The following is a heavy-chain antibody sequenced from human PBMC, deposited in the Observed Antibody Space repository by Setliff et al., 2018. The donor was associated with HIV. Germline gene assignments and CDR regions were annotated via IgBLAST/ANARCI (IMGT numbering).Heavy chain of an antibody. CDR1: GYSFSSHP. D-gene: IGHD3-22*01. V-gene: IGHV1-3*04. CDR3: ARDRCDSVKCYLYNWFDP. CDR2: IKTGNGDT. Sequence: ASVKVSCKTSGYSFSSHPIHWVRQAPGQRPEWMGWIKTGNGDTQHSQKFRDRVTITRDTSADTVYMELSSPRSEETAVYYCARDRCDSVKCYLYNWFDPWGQGTLVTVSS. J-gene: IGHJ5*02.